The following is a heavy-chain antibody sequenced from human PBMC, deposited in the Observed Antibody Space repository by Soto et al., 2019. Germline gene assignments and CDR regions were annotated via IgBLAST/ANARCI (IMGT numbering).Heavy chain of an antibody. CDR3: ARDGTVFGVVIAGLDV. D-gene: IGHD3-3*01. CDR1: GFPFSSYT. V-gene: IGHV3-21*01. Sequence: GGSLRLSCEASGFPFSSYTMNWVRQAPGKGLEWVSSISSRSSYIYYADSMKGRFTISRDNAKNSLHLQMNSLTAEDTAVYYCARDGTVFGVVIAGLDVWGQGTTVTVSS. CDR2: ISSRSSYI. J-gene: IGHJ6*02.